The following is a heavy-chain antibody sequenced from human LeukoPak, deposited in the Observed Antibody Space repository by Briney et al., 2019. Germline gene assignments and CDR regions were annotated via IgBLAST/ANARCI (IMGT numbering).Heavy chain of an antibody. Sequence: SDTQSLTCTVSSHSNRRYYWIWIRQPPGKGLVGRGYFYSLGSTNYNPSIKSRVTISLDTSKNHFSLKLSSVTAADTAVYYCARGVVDTAMVLTAHIDHWGQGTLVTVSA. CDR3: ARGVVDTAMVLTAHIDH. V-gene: IGHV4-59*07. D-gene: IGHD5-18*01. J-gene: IGHJ4*02. CDR1: SHSNRRYY. CDR2: FYSLGST.